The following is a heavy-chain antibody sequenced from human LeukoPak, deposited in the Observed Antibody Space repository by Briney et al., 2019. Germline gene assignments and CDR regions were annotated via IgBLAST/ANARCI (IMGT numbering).Heavy chain of an antibody. V-gene: IGHV4-39*07. CDR2: IYYSGST. Sequence: SETLSLTCTVSGGSIGSSSYYWGWIRQPPGKGLEWIGSIYYSGSTYYNPSLKSRVTISVDTSKNQFSLKLSSVTAADTAVYYCARVTGYVMEDYFDYWGQGTLVTVSS. CDR1: GGSIGSSSYY. CDR3: ARVTGYVMEDYFDY. D-gene: IGHD6-13*01. J-gene: IGHJ4*02.